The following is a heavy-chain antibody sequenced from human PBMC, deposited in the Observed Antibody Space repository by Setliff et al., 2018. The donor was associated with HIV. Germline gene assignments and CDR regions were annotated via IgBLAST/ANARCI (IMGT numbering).Heavy chain of an antibody. Sequence: ASVKVPCKVSGYTLTELSMHWVRQAPGKGLEWMGGFDPEDGETIYAQKFQGRVTMTEDTSTDTAYMELSSLRSEDTAVYYCATAANCGGDCRYYMDVWGKGTTVTVSS. CDR1: GYTLTELS. CDR2: FDPEDGET. CDR3: ATAANCGGDCRYYMDV. J-gene: IGHJ6*03. V-gene: IGHV1-24*01. D-gene: IGHD2-21*02.